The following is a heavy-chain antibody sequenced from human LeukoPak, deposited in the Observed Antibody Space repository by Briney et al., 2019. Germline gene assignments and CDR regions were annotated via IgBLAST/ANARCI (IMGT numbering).Heavy chain of an antibody. D-gene: IGHD5-18*01. CDR3: ARALRYSYGINWFDP. V-gene: IGHV4-30-2*01. Sequence: PSETLSLTCAVSGGSISSGGYSWSWIRQPPGKGLEWIGYIYHSGSTYYNPSLKSRVTISVDRSKNQFSLKLSSVTAADTAVYYCARALRYSYGINWFDPWGQGTLVTVSS. CDR2: IYHSGST. J-gene: IGHJ5*02. CDR1: GGSISSGGYS.